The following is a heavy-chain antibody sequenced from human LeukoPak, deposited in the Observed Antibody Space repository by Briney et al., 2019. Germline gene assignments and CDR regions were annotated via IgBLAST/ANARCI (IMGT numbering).Heavy chain of an antibody. V-gene: IGHV1-69*06. Sequence: ASVKVSCKASGGTFSSYAISWVRQAPGQGLEWMGGIIPIFGTANYAQKFQGRVTITADKSTSTAYMELSSLRSEDTAVYYCARGIAARPDYYYYMDVWGKGTTVTVSS. D-gene: IGHD6-6*01. CDR3: ARGIAARPDYYYYMDV. CDR2: IIPIFGTA. J-gene: IGHJ6*03. CDR1: GGTFSSYA.